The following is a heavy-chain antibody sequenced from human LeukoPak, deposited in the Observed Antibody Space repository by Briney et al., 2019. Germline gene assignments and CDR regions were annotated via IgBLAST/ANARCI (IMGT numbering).Heavy chain of an antibody. CDR3: ARGAETVTTPRFDY. CDR1: GYTFTGYY. V-gene: IGHV1-2*04. CDR2: INPNSGGT. Sequence: ASVKVSCKASGYTFTGYYIHRVRQAPGQGLEWMGWINPNSGGTNYAQKFQGWVTMTRDTSISTAYMELSRLRSDDTAVYYCARGAETVTTPRFDYWGQGTLVTVSS. D-gene: IGHD4-17*01. J-gene: IGHJ4*02.